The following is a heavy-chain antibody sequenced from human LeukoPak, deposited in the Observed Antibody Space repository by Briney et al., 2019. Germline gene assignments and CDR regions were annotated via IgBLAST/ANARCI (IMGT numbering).Heavy chain of an antibody. Sequence: PGGSLRLSCAVSGFTFSKFWMSWVRQAPGRGLEWVANIHPEGNEKYHVESVKGRFTISRDNAKNLLFLQMNGLRVEDTAVYYCARDRTGYSSGGGGYWGQGTLVTVSS. J-gene: IGHJ4*02. CDR2: IHPEGNEK. V-gene: IGHV3-7*01. D-gene: IGHD6-19*01. CDR1: GFTFSKFW. CDR3: ARDRTGYSSGGGGY.